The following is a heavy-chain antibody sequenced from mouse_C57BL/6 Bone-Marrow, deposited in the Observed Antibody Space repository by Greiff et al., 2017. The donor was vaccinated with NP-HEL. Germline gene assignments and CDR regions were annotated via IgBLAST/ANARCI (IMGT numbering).Heavy chain of an antibody. D-gene: IGHD3-1*01. CDR3: ARNELGRAY. Sequence: VQLVESGPGLVAPSQTLSITCTASGFSLTSYSISWVRQPPGKGLEWLGVIWTGGGTNYYSAPKSRMSNSKDNSKSQVFLKMNRLQTDDTARYCCARNELGRAYWGQGTLVTVSA. V-gene: IGHV2-9-1*01. CDR1: GFSLTSYS. CDR2: IWTGGGT. J-gene: IGHJ3*01.